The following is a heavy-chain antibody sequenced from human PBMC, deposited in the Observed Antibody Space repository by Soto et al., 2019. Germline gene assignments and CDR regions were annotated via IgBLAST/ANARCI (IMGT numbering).Heavy chain of an antibody. CDR1: GFTFSSYG. D-gene: IGHD3-3*01. V-gene: IGHV3-30*18. J-gene: IGHJ5*02. CDR3: AKDRPYYDFWSGYYAVLNGDWFDP. CDR2: ISYDGSNK. Sequence: QVQLVESGGGVVHPGRSLRLSCAASGFTFSSYGMHWVRQAPGKGLEWVAVISYDGSNKYYADSVKGRFTISRDNSKNTLYLQMNSRRAEDTAVYYCAKDRPYYDFWSGYYAVLNGDWFDPWGQGTLVTVSS.